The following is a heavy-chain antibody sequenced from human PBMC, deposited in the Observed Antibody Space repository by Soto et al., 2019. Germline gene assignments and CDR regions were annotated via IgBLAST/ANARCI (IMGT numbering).Heavy chain of an antibody. CDR2: ISSSGSTI. CDR1: GFTFSDYY. Sequence: QVQLVESGGGLVKPGGSLRLSCAASGFTFSDYYMSWIRQAPGKGLEWFSYISSSGSTIYYADSVKGRFTISRDNAKNSLYLQMTSLRAEDTAVYYCAIAGWLLEPRYYFGYWGQGTLVTVSS. V-gene: IGHV3-11*01. J-gene: IGHJ4*02. CDR3: AIAGWLLEPRYYFGY. D-gene: IGHD3-22*01.